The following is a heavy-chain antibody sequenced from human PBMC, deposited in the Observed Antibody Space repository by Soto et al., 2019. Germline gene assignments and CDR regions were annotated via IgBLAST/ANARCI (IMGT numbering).Heavy chain of an antibody. J-gene: IGHJ6*02. CDR3: AKDIRGYCISTSPHPCYYYYGMDV. D-gene: IGHD2-2*01. CDR2: ISSSSSTI. CDR1: GFTFSSYS. V-gene: IGHV3-48*04. Sequence: PVGSLRLSCAASGFTFSSYSMNWVRQAPGKGLEWVSYISSSSSTIYYADSVKGRFTISRDNAKNSLYLQMNSLRAEDTALYYCAKDIRGYCISTSPHPCYYYYGMDVWGQGTTVTVSS.